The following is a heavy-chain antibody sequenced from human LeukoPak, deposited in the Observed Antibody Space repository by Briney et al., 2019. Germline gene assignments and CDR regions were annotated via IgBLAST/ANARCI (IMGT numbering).Heavy chain of an antibody. CDR3: ARTPYYYDSSGYYDY. Sequence: ASVKVSCKASGYTFTGYYIHWVRQAPGQGLEWMGRINPNSGGTNYAQKFQGWVTMTRDTSISTTYMELGRLRSDDTAVYYCARTPYYYDSSGYYDYWGQGTLVTVSS. J-gene: IGHJ4*02. D-gene: IGHD3-22*01. V-gene: IGHV1-2*04. CDR1: GYTFTGYY. CDR2: INPNSGGT.